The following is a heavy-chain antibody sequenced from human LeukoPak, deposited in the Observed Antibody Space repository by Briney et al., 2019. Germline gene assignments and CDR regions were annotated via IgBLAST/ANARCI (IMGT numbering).Heavy chain of an antibody. CDR3: ARLTGDYYDSSGYLNFDP. D-gene: IGHD3-22*01. V-gene: IGHV4-59*01. J-gene: IGHJ5*02. Sequence: SETLSLTCTVSGGSISSYYWSWIRQPPGKGLEWIGYIYYSGSTNYNPSLKSRVTISVDTSKNQFPLKLSSVTAADTAVYYCARLTGDYYDSSGYLNFDPWGQGTLVTVSS. CDR2: IYYSGST. CDR1: GGSISSYY.